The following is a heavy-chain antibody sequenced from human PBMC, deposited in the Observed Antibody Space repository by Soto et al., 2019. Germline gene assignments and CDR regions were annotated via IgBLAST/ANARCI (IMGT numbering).Heavy chain of an antibody. CDR2: INPNSGGT. V-gene: IGHV1-2*04. Sequence: ASVKVSCKASGYTFTGYYMHWVRQAPGQGLEWMGWINPNSGGTNYAQKFQGWVTMTRDTSISTAYMELSRLRSDDTAVYYCAIAPSGRSSWYWFDPWGQGTLVT. J-gene: IGHJ5*02. CDR3: AIAPSGRSSWYWFDP. CDR1: GYTFTGYY. D-gene: IGHD6-13*01.